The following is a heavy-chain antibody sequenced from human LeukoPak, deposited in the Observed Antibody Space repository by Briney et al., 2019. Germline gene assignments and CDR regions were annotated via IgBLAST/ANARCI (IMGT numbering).Heavy chain of an antibody. CDR2: INPNSGGT. CDR1: GYTFTGYH. J-gene: IGHJ4*02. CDR3: ATEVSNSHSPTANLGY. D-gene: IGHD3-16*01. Sequence: GASVKVSCKASGYTFTGYHMHWVRQAPGQGLEWMGWINPNSGGTNYEQKFRGRVTMTRDTSISTAYMELSRLTSDDTAVYYCATEVSNSHSPTANLGYWGQGTLVTVSS. V-gene: IGHV1-2*02.